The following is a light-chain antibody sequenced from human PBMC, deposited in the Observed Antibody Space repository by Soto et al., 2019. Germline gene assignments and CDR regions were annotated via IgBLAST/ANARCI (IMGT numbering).Light chain of an antibody. CDR3: QRYDISPFP. Sequence: EIVLTQSPGTLSLSPGERATLSCRASQSVSSTYLAWYQQKPGHAPRLLIYGASSRATGIPDRFSGSGSGTDFTLTISSLEPEDFAVYYCQRYDISPFPFGQGTKLEIK. V-gene: IGKV3-20*01. J-gene: IGKJ2*01. CDR2: GAS. CDR1: QSVSSTY.